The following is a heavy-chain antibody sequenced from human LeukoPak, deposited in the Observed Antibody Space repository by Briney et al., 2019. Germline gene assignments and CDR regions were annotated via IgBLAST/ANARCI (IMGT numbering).Heavy chain of an antibody. Sequence: PSETLSLTRTVSGDSISDQYWSWIRQPPGKGLEWIGCVFYTGTTTYNPSLRSRVTISVDPSKTQFSLNLDSVTAADTAVYYCARGGDPKYWYFGLWGRGTLLTVSS. CDR2: VFYTGTT. CDR3: ARGGDPKYWYFGL. V-gene: IGHV4-59*08. CDR1: GDSISDQY. D-gene: IGHD4-17*01. J-gene: IGHJ2*01.